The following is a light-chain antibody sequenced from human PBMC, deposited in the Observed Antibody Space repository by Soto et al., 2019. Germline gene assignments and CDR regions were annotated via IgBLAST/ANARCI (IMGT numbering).Light chain of an antibody. Sequence: AIQLTQSPSSLSASVGDRVTITCRASQGISSALAWYQQKPGKPPKLLIYDASSLESGVPSRFSGSGSGTDFTLTISSLQPEDFATYYCQQFNSYLRTFGQVTKVEIK. CDR2: DAS. CDR1: QGISSA. V-gene: IGKV1-13*02. J-gene: IGKJ1*01. CDR3: QQFNSYLRT.